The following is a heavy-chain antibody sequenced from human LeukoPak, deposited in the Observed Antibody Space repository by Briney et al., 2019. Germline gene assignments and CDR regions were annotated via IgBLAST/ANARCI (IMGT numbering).Heavy chain of an antibody. Sequence: PGGSLRLSCAASGFTFSSYAMSWVRQAPGKGLEWVSGISGSGGSTYNADAVKGRFTISRDNSKNTLYLQMNSLRAEDTAVYYCAKVSSSWYRDWFDPWGQGTLVTVSS. V-gene: IGHV3-23*01. CDR3: AKVSSSWYRDWFDP. CDR2: ISGSGGST. CDR1: GFTFSSYA. J-gene: IGHJ5*02. D-gene: IGHD6-13*01.